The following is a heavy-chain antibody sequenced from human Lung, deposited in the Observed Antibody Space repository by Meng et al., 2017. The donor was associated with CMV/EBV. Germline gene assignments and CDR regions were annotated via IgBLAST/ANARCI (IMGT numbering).Heavy chain of an antibody. CDR2: IQYSGST. CDR1: GGSFSSYY. Sequence: SETLSLTCTVSGGSFSSYYCGWIRQTPGKGLEWIGLIQYSGSTNYKPSLKSRVTISLDTSKNQFSLKLSSVTAADTAVYYCARTWSYYPACLQPWGQGTLVTVSS. CDR3: ARTWSYYPACLQP. D-gene: IGHD1-26*01. J-gene: IGHJ1*01. V-gene: IGHV4-59*01.